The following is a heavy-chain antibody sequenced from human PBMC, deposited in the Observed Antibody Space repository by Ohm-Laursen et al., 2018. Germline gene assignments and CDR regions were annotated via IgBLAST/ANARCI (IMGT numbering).Heavy chain of an antibody. J-gene: IGHJ6*02. D-gene: IGHD2-2*01. CDR1: GYTFINYD. CDR2: MNPNSGNT. V-gene: IGHV1-8*01. CDR3: ARGGVVPASYYYYYYGMDV. Sequence: SVKVSCKTSGYTFINYDIHWVRQASGQGLEWMGWMNPNSGNTGYAQKFQGRVTMTRNTSISTAYMELSSLRSEDTAVYYCARGGVVPASYYYYYYGMDVWGQGTTVTVSS.